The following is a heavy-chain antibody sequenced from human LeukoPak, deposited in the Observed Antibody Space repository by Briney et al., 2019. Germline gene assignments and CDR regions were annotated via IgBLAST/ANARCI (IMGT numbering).Heavy chain of an antibody. J-gene: IGHJ4*02. V-gene: IGHV1-18*01. CDR1: GYTFGIYG. D-gene: IGHD2-2*01. CDR2: ISAYSGDT. CDR3: ARGADCTSTSCKFDY. Sequence: ASVKVSCKASGYTFGIYGISWVRQAPGQGLEWMGWISAYSGDTHYAQKFQGRVTMTTDTSTNTAYMDLRSLRSDDTAVYYCARGADCTSTSCKFDYWGQGTLVTVSS.